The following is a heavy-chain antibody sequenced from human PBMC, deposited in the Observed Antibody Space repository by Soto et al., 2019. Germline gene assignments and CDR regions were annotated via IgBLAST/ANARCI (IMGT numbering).Heavy chain of an antibody. J-gene: IGHJ5*02. CDR3: ARLDDYGDYIQRFDP. CDR1: GGSISSYY. V-gene: IGHV4-59*08. D-gene: IGHD4-17*01. Sequence: SETMSLTCTVSGGSISSYYWSWIRQPPGKGLEWIGYIYYSGSTNYNPSLKSRVTISVDTSKNQFSLKLSSVTAADTAVYYCARLDDYGDYIQRFDPWGQGTLVTVSS. CDR2: IYYSGST.